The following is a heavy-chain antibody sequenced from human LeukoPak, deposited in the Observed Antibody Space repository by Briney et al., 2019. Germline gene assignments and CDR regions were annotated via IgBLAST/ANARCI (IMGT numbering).Heavy chain of an antibody. J-gene: IGHJ4*02. CDR2: IYPGDSDT. Sequence: KPGESLKISCKGSGYSFTSYWIGWVRQMPGKGLEWMGIIYPGDSDTRYSPSFQGQVTISADKSISTAYLQWSSLKASDTAMYYCARHILGSSGWYYFDYWGQGTLVTVSS. V-gene: IGHV5-51*01. D-gene: IGHD6-19*01. CDR3: ARHILGSSGWYYFDY. CDR1: GYSFTSYW.